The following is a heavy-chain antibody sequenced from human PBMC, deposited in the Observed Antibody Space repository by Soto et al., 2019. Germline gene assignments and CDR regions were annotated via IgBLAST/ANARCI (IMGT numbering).Heavy chain of an antibody. CDR2: INSDGTIS. CDR3: ARLSGDHSAFFSYGMDA. D-gene: IGHD2-21*01. CDR1: GFTFDTYW. J-gene: IGHJ6*02. Sequence: GGSLRLSCAASGFTFDTYWMNWVRQAPGKGPEWLSGINSDGTISSYAASVKGRFTISRDNARNTLSLQMNSLRADDTAVYYGARLSGDHSAFFSYGMDAWGQGTTVTVSS. V-gene: IGHV3-74*01.